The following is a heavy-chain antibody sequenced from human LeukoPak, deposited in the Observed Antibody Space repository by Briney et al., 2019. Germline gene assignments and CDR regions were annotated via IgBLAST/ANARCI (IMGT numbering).Heavy chain of an antibody. CDR1: GFTFSSYA. CDR2: ISYDGSNK. CDR3: AAPRDYYYYMDV. J-gene: IGHJ6*03. V-gene: IGHV3-30-3*01. Sequence: GGSLRLSCAASGFTFSSYAMHWVRQAPGKGLEWVAVISYDGSNKYYADSVKGRFTISRDNSKNTLYLQMNSLRAEDTAVYYCAAPRDYYYYMDVWGKGTTVTVSS.